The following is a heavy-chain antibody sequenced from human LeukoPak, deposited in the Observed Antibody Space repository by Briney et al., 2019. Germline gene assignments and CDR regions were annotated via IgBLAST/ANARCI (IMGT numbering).Heavy chain of an antibody. CDR1: GGSISSYY. CDR2: IYYSGST. V-gene: IGHV4-59*08. CDR3: ARLSHGSTSTQGRMPYYGMDV. D-gene: IGHD2-2*01. Sequence: PSEALSLTCTVSGGSISSYYWSWIRQPPGKGLEWIGYIYYSGSTNYNPSLKSRVTISVDTSKNQFSLKLSSVTAADTAVYYCARLSHGSTSTQGRMPYYGMDVWGQGTTVTVSS. J-gene: IGHJ6*02.